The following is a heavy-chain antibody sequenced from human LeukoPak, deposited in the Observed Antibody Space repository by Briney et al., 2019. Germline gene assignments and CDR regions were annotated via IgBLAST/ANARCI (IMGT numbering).Heavy chain of an antibody. J-gene: IGHJ4*02. CDR3: ARRSSTRRWGAGTGYYFDY. CDR1: VGSISSYY. D-gene: IGHD2-2*01. CDR2: IYTSGST. Sequence: SETLSLTCTVSVGSISSYYWSWIRQPPGKGLEWIRYIYTSGSTNYNPSLKSRVTISVDTSKNQFSLKLSSVTAADTAVYYCARRSSTRRWGAGTGYYFDYWGQGTLVTVSS. V-gene: IGHV4-4*09.